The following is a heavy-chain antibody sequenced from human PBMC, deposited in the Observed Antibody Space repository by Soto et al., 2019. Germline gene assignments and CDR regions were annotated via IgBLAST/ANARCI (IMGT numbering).Heavy chain of an antibody. CDR1: GGSFSDYS. D-gene: IGHD3-22*01. Sequence: SETLSLTCAVYGGSFSDYSWTWIRQPPGKGLEWIGEINDSGSTNYTPSLERRVTISRDTSKNRFSLKLSSVTAADTAVYYCARGSHKLHSYDSSGFYHYVDYWGQGSRVTVS. V-gene: IGHV4-34*01. CDR3: ARGSHKLHSYDSSGFYHYVDY. CDR2: INDSGST. J-gene: IGHJ4*02.